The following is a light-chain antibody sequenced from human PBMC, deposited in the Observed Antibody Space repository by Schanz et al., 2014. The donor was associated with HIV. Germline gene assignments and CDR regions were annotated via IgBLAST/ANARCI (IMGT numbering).Light chain of an antibody. V-gene: IGKV1-39*01. CDR3: QQYNSHSYT. J-gene: IGKJ2*01. CDR1: QTIDNH. CDR2: GAS. Sequence: DIQMTQSPSSLSASVGDRVTITCRASQTIDNHLNWYQQKPGTAPKVLISGASSLQTGVPSRFSGSRSGTVFTLTISSLQPEDFATYYCQQYNSHSYTFGQGTKLEIK.